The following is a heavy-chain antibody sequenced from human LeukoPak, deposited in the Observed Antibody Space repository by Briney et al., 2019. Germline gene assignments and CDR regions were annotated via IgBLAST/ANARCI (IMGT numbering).Heavy chain of an antibody. Sequence: GASVKVSCKASGYTFTGYYMHWVRQAPGQGLEWMGWINPNSGGTNYAQKFQGRVAMTRDTSISTAYMELSSLRSEDTAVYYCARRGYSSTHFDYWGQGTLVTVSS. CDR3: ARRGYSSTHFDY. J-gene: IGHJ4*02. CDR2: INPNSGGT. CDR1: GYTFTGYY. D-gene: IGHD6-13*01. V-gene: IGHV1-2*02.